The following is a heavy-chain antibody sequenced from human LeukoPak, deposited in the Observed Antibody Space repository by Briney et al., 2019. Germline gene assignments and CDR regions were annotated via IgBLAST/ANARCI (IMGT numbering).Heavy chain of an antibody. D-gene: IGHD3-3*01. J-gene: IGHJ4*02. CDR2: IIPIFGTA. V-gene: IGHV1-69*05. Sequence: EASVKVSCKASGGTFSSYAISWVRQAPGQGLEWMGRIIPIFGTANYAQKFQGRVTITTDESTSTAYMELSSLRSDDTAVYYCARDRTLHYYDFWSGNYTSYFDYWGQGTLVTVSS. CDR1: GGTFSSYA. CDR3: ARDRTLHYYDFWSGNYTSYFDY.